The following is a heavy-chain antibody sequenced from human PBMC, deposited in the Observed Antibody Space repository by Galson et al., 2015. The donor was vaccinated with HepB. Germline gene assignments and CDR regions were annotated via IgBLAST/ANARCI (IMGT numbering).Heavy chain of an antibody. CDR1: GGSVSSGSYY. CDR3: ARAGSVGGPIDY. V-gene: IGHV4-61*01. J-gene: IGHJ4*02. CDR2: IYYSGST. Sequence: SETLSLTCTVSGGSVSSGSYYWSWIRQPPGKGLEWIGYIYYSGSTNYNPSLKSRVTISVDTSKNQFSLKLSSVTAADTAVYYCARAGSVGGPIDYWGQGTLVTVSS. D-gene: IGHD3-16*01.